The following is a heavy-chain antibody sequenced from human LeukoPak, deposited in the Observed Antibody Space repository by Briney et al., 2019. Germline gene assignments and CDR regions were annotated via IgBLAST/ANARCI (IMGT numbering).Heavy chain of an antibody. CDR3: ATGNLRGLSSGWYTFDY. CDR2: FDPEDGET. J-gene: IGHJ4*02. Sequence: ASVKVSCKVSGYTLTELSMHWVRQAPGKGLEWMGGFDPEDGETIYAQKFQGRVTMTEDTSTDTAYMELSSLRSEDTAVYYCATGNLRGLSSGWYTFDYWGQGTLVAVSS. V-gene: IGHV1-24*01. D-gene: IGHD6-19*01. CDR1: GYTLTELS.